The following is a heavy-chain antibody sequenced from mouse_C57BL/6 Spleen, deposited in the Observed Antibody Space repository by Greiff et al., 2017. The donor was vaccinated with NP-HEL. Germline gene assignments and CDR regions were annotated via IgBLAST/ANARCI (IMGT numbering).Heavy chain of an antibody. D-gene: IGHD2-2*01. CDR2: IDPANGNT. CDR1: GFNIKNTY. J-gene: IGHJ2*01. V-gene: IGHV14-3*01. CDR3: ARGGGLRLSLYFDY. Sequence: VHVKQSVAELVRPGASVKLSCTASGFNIKNTYMHWVKQRPEQGLEWIGRIDPANGNTKYAPKFQGKATITADTSSNTAYLQLSSLTSEDTAIYYCARGGGLRLSLYFDYWGQGTTLTVSS.